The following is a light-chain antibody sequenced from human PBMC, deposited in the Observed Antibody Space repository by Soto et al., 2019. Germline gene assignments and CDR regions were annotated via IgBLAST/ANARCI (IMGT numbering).Light chain of an antibody. CDR1: QAIGSY. CDR3: QQVNSYPVVT. J-gene: IGKJ4*01. V-gene: IGKV1-9*01. CDR2: GAS. Sequence: IQLTQSPSSLSASVGDRVTITCRSSQAIGSYLAWYQQKPGKAPSLLIYGASTLQTGISSRFGGSGSGTDFSLTISNLQPEDFATYYCQQVNSYPVVTFGGGTKVEVK.